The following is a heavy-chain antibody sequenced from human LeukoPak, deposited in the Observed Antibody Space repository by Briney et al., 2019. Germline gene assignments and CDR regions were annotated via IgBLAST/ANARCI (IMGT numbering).Heavy chain of an antibody. CDR3: ARHYYDSSGYPRDAFDI. CDR1: GGSISNYY. J-gene: IGHJ3*02. CDR2: IYYSGST. V-gene: IGHV4-39*07. Sequence: PSETLSLTCTVSGGSISNYYWGWIRQPPGKGLEWIGSIYYSGSTYYNPSLKSRVTISVDTSKNQFSLKLSSVTAADTAVYYCARHYYDSSGYPRDAFDIWGQGTMVTVSS. D-gene: IGHD3-22*01.